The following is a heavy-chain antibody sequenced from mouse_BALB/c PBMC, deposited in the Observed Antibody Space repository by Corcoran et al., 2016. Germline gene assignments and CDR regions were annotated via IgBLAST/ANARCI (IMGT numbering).Heavy chain of an antibody. CDR1: GYSITSGYY. CDR2: ISYDGSN. D-gene: IGHD2-1*01. Sequence: DVQLQESGPGLVKPSQSLSLTCSVTGYSITSGYYWNWIRQFPGNKLEWMGYISYDGSNNYNPSLKNRISITRDTSKNQFFLKLNSVTTEDTATYYCARVDGNYWYFDAWGAGTTVTASS. CDR3: ARVDGNYWYFDA. J-gene: IGHJ1*01. V-gene: IGHV3-6*02.